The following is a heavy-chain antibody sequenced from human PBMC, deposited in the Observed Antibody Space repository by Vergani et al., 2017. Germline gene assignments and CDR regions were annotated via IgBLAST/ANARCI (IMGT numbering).Heavy chain of an antibody. J-gene: IGHJ4*02. CDR1: SGSISSSNW. V-gene: IGHV4-4*02. Sequence: QVQLQESGPGLVKPSGTLSLTCAVSSGSISSSNWWSWVRQPPGKGLEWIGEIYHSGSTNYNPSLKSRVTISVDKSKNQFSLKLSSVTAADTAVYYCARDQPGGHKYSYGSQSYYFDYWGQGTLVTVSS. CDR3: ARDQPGGHKYSYGSQSYYFDY. CDR2: IYHSGST. D-gene: IGHD5-18*01.